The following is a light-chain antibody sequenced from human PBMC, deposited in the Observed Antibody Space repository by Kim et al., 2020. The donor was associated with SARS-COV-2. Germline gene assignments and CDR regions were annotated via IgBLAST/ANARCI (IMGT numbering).Light chain of an antibody. CDR3: AAWDDSLNGFYV. V-gene: IGLV1-44*01. J-gene: IGLJ1*01. Sequence: QSVLTQPPSASGTRGQRVTISCSGSRSNIGSNTVNWYQQLPGTAPKLLIYSNNQRPSGVPDRFSGSKSGTSASLAISGLQSEDEADYYCAAWDDSLNGFYVFGTGTKVTVL. CDR2: SNN. CDR1: RSNIGSNT.